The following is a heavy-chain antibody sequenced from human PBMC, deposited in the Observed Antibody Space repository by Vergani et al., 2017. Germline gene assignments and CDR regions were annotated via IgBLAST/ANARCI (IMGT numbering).Heavy chain of an antibody. D-gene: IGHD3-22*01. V-gene: IGHV1-24*01. CDR1: GYSLTELT. CDR2: FDPEHGEV. Sequence: QVQLVQSGSEVRKPGASVKVSCQVSGYSLTELTIHWVRQAPGKGLEWMGGFDPEHGEVTFAHHIQGRVTMTEDRSTDTAYMELISLRPEDTALYYCAIVTEYYDSSGYYLDYWVQGTRVTVSS. CDR3: AIVTEYYDSSGYYLDY. J-gene: IGHJ4*02.